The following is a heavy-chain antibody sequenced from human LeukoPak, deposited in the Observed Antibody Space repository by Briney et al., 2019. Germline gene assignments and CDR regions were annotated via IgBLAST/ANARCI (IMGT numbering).Heavy chain of an antibody. J-gene: IGHJ4*02. Sequence: GGSLRLSCAASGFTFDDYAMHWVRQSPGKGLEWVSLISGDGGSTYYADSVKGRFTISRDNSKNSLYLQMNSLRTEDTALYYCANLDSSGYFPFYWGQGTLVTVSS. D-gene: IGHD3-22*01. CDR2: ISGDGGST. CDR1: GFTFDDYA. V-gene: IGHV3-43*02. CDR3: ANLDSSGYFPFY.